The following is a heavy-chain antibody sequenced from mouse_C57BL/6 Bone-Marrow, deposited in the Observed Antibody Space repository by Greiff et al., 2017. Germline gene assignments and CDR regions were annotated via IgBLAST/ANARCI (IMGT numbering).Heavy chain of an antibody. CDR3: ARWGVYFDY. Sequence: QVQLQQPGAELVKPGASVKLSCKASGYTFTSYWMQWVKQRPGQGLEWIGEIDPSDSYTNYNQKFKGKATLTVDTSSSTAYMQVGSLTSEDSAVYYCARWGVYFDYWGEGTTLTVSS. V-gene: IGHV1-50*01. J-gene: IGHJ2*01. CDR1: GYTFTSYW. CDR2: IDPSDSYT.